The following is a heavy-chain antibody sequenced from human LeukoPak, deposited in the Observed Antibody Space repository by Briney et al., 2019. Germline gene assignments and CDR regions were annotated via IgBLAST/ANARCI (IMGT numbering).Heavy chain of an antibody. Sequence: SETLSLTCTVSGGSISSYYWSWIRQPPGKGLEWIGYIYYSGSTNYNPSLKSRVTISVDTSKNQFSLKLSSVTAADTAVYYCARARVGATPAFDYWGQGTLVTVS. CDR2: IYYSGST. CDR1: GGSISSYY. CDR3: ARARVGATPAFDY. J-gene: IGHJ4*02. V-gene: IGHV4-59*01. D-gene: IGHD1-26*01.